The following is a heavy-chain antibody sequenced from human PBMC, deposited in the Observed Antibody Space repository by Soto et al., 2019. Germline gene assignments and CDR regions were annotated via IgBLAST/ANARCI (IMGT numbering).Heavy chain of an antibody. CDR2: IIPIFGTA. J-gene: IGHJ6*02. D-gene: IGHD2-15*01. CDR1: GGTFSSYA. Sequence: SVKVSCKASGGTFSSYAISWVRQAPGQGLEWMGGIIPIFGTANYAQKFQGRVTITADESTSTAYMELSSLRSEDTAVYYCARVGMGVVVAATDYFYYVMDVWGQGATVTVSS. V-gene: IGHV1-69*13. CDR3: ARVGMGVVVAATDYFYYVMDV.